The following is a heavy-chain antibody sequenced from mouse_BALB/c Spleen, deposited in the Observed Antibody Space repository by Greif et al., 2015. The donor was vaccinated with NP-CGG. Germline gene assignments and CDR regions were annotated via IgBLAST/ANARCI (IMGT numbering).Heavy chain of an antibody. Sequence: QVQLQQSGPELVKPGASVKMSCKASGYTFTDYVISWVKQRTGQGLEWIGEIYPGSGSTYYNEKFKGKATLTADKSSNTAYMQLSSLTSEDSAVYFCAREGLYGNYYFDYWGQGTTLTVSS. CDR1: GYTFTDYV. D-gene: IGHD2-1*01. CDR2: IYPGSGST. J-gene: IGHJ2*01. V-gene: IGHV1-81*01. CDR3: AREGLYGNYYFDY.